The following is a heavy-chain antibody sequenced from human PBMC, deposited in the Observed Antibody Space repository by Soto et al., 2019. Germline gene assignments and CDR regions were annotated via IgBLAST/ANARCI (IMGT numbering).Heavy chain of an antibody. Sequence: ASVKVSCKASGYTFTSYYMHWVRQAPGQGLEWMGIINPSGGSTSYAQKFQGRVTMTRDTSTSTVYMELSSLRSEDTAVYYCARAVRDTVTTSYYYGMDVWGQGTTVTVSS. CDR2: INPSGGST. J-gene: IGHJ6*02. CDR3: ARAVRDTVTTSYYYGMDV. CDR1: GYTFTSYY. V-gene: IGHV1-46*01. D-gene: IGHD4-17*01.